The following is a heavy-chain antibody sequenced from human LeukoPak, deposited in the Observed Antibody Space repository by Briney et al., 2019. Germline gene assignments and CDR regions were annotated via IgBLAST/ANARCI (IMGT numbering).Heavy chain of an antibody. V-gene: IGHV1-69*04. J-gene: IGHJ4*02. CDR2: IIPILGIA. Sequence: ASVKVSCKASGGTFSSYAISWVRQAPGQGLEWMGRIIPILGIANYAQKFQGRVTITADKSTSTAYMELSSLGSEDTAVYYCARGGSEYDSSGYYTDYWGQGTLVTVSS. D-gene: IGHD3-22*01. CDR3: ARGGSEYDSSGYYTDY. CDR1: GGTFSSYA.